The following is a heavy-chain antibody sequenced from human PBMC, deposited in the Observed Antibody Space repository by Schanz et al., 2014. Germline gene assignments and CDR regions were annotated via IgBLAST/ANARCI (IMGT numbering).Heavy chain of an antibody. Sequence: QVQLVQSGAEVKKPGSPVKVSCKSSGGTFSSYAISWVGQAPGQGLEWMGRIIPILGIANYAQKFQGRVTITADKSPFTAYMELSSLTSEYTAVHYCARGRGCYDYWGQGTLVTVSS. J-gene: IGHJ4*02. V-gene: IGHV1-69*04. CDR1: GGTFSSYA. CDR2: IIPILGIA. CDR3: ARGRGCYDY. D-gene: IGHD2-21*01.